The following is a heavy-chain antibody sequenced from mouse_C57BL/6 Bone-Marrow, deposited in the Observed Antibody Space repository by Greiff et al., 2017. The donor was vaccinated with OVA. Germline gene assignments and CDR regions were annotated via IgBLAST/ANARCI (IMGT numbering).Heavy chain of an antibody. J-gene: IGHJ2*01. D-gene: IGHD1-1*01. CDR3: AREEYYYGSSSRFDY. Sequence: QVQLQQPGAELVRPGSSVKLSCKASGYTFTSYWMHWVKQRPIQGLEWIGNIDPSDSETHYNQKFKDKATLTVDKSSSTAYMQLSSLTSEDSAVYYCAREEYYYGSSSRFDYWGQGTTLTVSS. CDR1: GYTFTSYW. V-gene: IGHV1-52*01. CDR2: IDPSDSET.